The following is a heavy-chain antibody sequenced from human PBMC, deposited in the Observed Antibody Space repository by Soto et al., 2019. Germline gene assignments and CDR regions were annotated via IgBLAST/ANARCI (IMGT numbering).Heavy chain of an antibody. D-gene: IGHD6-19*01. J-gene: IGHJ4*02. CDR3: ARARSSGFDY. V-gene: IGHV1-8*01. CDR1: GFTFADSA. CDR2: MNPNSGNT. Sequence: GGSLRLSCTGSGFTFADSALSWFRQAPGKGLEWMGWMNPNSGNTGYAQKFQGRVTMTRNTSISTAYMELSSLRSEDTAVYYCARARSSGFDYWGQGTLVTVSS.